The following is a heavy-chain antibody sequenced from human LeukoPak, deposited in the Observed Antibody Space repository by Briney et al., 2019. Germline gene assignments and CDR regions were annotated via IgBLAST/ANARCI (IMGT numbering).Heavy chain of an antibody. CDR3: ARESQYGSGSYPFDY. Sequence: SETLSLTCTVSGASIRSYYWRWIRQRPGKGLEWIGYIYYSGSTNYNPSLKSRVTISVDTSKNQFSLKLSSVTAADTAVYYCARESQYGSGSYPFDYWGQGTLVTVSS. V-gene: IGHV4-59*01. D-gene: IGHD3-10*01. CDR2: IYYSGST. CDR1: GASIRSYY. J-gene: IGHJ4*02.